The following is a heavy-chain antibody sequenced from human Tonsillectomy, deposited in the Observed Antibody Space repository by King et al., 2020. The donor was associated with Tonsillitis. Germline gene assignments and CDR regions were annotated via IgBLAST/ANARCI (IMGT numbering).Heavy chain of an antibody. V-gene: IGHV1-24*01. CDR2: FDPQDGET. CDR3: ATDWPRYQLLYVFDI. Sequence: VQLVQSGAEVKKSGASVKVSCKVSGYTLTELSMHWVRQAPGKGLEWMGNFDPQDGETVYAQKFQGRVTMTEDTSTDTVYMELSSLRSEDTAVYYCATDWPRYQLLYVFDIWGQGTMVTVSS. J-gene: IGHJ3*02. CDR1: GYTLTELS. D-gene: IGHD2-2*02.